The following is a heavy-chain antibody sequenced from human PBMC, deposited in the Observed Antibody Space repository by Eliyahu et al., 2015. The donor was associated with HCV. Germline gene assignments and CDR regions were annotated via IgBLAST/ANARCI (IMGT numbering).Heavy chain of an antibody. CDR1: GFXFGDXG. CDR2: IRSEAYGGTT. V-gene: IGHV3-49*05. J-gene: IGHJ6*02. CDR3: TRDGSGSYYNLGMDV. Sequence: EVQLVESGGGLVKPGRSLRLSCTASGFXFGDXGMXWFRQAPVKGLEGVGFIRSEAYGGTTEYAASVTGRFTISRDDSKSIAYLQMNSLQTEDTAVYYCTRDGSGSYYNLGMDVWGQGTTVTVSS. D-gene: IGHD3-10*01.